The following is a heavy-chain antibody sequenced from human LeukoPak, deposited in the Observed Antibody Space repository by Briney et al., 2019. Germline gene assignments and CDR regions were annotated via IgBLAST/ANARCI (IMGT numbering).Heavy chain of an antibody. J-gene: IGHJ1*01. D-gene: IGHD4-17*01. V-gene: IGHV4-39*02. CDR1: GDSINNNNYY. CDR2: IYYNGRT. Sequence: SETLSLTCTVSGDSINNNNYYWGWVRQPPGKGLEWIGNIYYNGRTYYSPSLKSRGTISVDTSNNQFSLRLSSVTAADTAVYYCARGIDYGSEYFQHWGQGTLVTVSS. CDR3: ARGIDYGSEYFQH.